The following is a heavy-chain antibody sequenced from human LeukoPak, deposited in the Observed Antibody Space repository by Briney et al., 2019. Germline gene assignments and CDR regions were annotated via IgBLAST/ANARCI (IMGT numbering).Heavy chain of an antibody. Sequence: GGSLRLSCAAAGITFSSYWMSWVRQAPGKGLEWVANIKQDGSEKYYVDSVKGRFTISRDNAKNSLYLQMNSLRAKDKAVYYCARETAMVFDYWGQGTLVTVSS. CDR2: IKQDGSEK. D-gene: IGHD5-18*01. CDR1: GITFSSYW. J-gene: IGHJ4*02. CDR3: ARETAMVFDY. V-gene: IGHV3-7*01.